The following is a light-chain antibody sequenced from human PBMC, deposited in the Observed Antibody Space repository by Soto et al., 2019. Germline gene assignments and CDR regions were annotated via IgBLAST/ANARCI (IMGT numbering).Light chain of an antibody. V-gene: IGKV3-15*01. J-gene: IGKJ4*01. CDR1: QSVGSN. Sequence: EIVMTQSPATLSVSPGERATLSCRASQSVGSNLAWYQQKPGQAPRLLIYGASSTATGIPARFSGSGSGTEFILTISSLQSEDSAVYDCQQYKNWPPLTFGGGTKVEIK. CDR2: GAS. CDR3: QQYKNWPPLT.